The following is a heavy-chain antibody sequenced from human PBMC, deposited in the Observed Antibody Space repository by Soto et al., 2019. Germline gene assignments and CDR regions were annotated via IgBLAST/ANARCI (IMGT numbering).Heavy chain of an antibody. CDR2: ISGSGDST. J-gene: IGHJ4*02. CDR3: AKCHCVGGDCSARWDLFEY. V-gene: IGHV3-23*01. D-gene: IGHD2-21*02. Sequence: EVQLMESGGGLVQPGGSLRLSCAASGFTFSNYAMTWVRQAPGRGMEWVSGISGSGDSTYYADFVKGQYTISRDNSKNTLYLQMNSLRAEDTAVYYCAKCHCVGGDCSARWDLFEYWGRGTQVTVSS. CDR1: GFTFSNYA.